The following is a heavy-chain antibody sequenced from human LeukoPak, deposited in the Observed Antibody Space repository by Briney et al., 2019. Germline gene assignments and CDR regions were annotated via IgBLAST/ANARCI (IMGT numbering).Heavy chain of an antibody. J-gene: IGHJ4*02. V-gene: IGHV4-30-2*01. CDR1: GGSISSGGYS. CDR2: IYHSGST. D-gene: IGHD4-17*01. Sequence: SSETLSLTCAVSGGSISSGGYSWSWIRQPPGKGLEWIGYIYHSGSTYCNPSLKSRVTISVDRSKNQFSLKLSSVTAADTAVYYCARKTTVFDYWGQGTLVTVSS. CDR3: ARKTTVFDY.